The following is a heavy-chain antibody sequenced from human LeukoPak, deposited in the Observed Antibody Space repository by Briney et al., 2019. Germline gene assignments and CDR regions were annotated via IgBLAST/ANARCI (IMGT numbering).Heavy chain of an antibody. CDR1: GGSISSSSYY. V-gene: IGHV4-39*01. CDR3: ASLTETHYDFWSGYYGPFDY. Sequence: SETLSLTCTVSGGSISSSSYYWGWIRQPPGKGLEWSGSIYYSGSTYYNPSVQSRVTISVDTSKNQFSLKLSSVTAADTAVYYCASLTETHYDFWSGYYGPFDYWGQGTLVTVSS. D-gene: IGHD3-3*01. J-gene: IGHJ4*02. CDR2: IYYSGST.